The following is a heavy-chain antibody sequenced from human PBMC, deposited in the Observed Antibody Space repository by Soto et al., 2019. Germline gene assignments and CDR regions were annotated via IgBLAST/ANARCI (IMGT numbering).Heavy chain of an antibody. V-gene: IGHV4-4*07. CDR3: ARGKSYSNCYRFDY. D-gene: IGHD6-13*01. CDR1: GDSIKNYY. J-gene: IGHJ4*02. CDR2: SYSTGST. Sequence: SETLSLTCTVSGDSIKNYYWSWIRKPAGRGLAWIGRSYSTGSTNSNPSLRSRVSLTVDTSKNQLYLTLRSVTAADTAAYYCARGKSYSNCYRFDYWGQGALVTVSS.